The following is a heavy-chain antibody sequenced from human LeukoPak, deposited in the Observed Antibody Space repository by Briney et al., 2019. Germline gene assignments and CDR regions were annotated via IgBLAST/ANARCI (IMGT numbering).Heavy chain of an antibody. CDR2: INPSGGST. J-gene: IGHJ3*02. CDR1: GYTFTSYY. D-gene: IGHD3-3*01. Sequence: ASVKVSCKASGYTFTSYYMHWVRQAPGQGLEWMGIINPSGGSTSYAQKFRGRVTMTRDMSTSTVYMELSSLRSEDTAVYYCARGDPDISFGVVGDAFDIWGQGTMVTVSS. V-gene: IGHV1-46*01. CDR3: ARGDPDISFGVVGDAFDI.